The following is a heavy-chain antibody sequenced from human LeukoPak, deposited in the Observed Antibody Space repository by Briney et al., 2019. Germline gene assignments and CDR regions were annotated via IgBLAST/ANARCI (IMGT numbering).Heavy chain of an antibody. CDR3: ARGSWISIDY. CDR2: INHSGST. D-gene: IGHD5-12*01. Sequence: SETLSLTCAVYGGSFSGYYWSWIRQPPGKGLEWIGEINHSGSTNYNPSLKSRVTISVDTSKNQFSLKLSSATAADTAVYYCARGSWISIDYWGQGTLVTVSS. J-gene: IGHJ4*02. CDR1: GGSFSGYY. V-gene: IGHV4-34*01.